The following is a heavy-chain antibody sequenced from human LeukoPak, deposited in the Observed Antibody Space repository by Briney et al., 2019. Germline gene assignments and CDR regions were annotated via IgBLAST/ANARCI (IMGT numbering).Heavy chain of an antibody. J-gene: IGHJ6*03. V-gene: IGHV4-61*02. CDR1: GGSISSGSYY. CDR3: ARAPDYFYYYYMDV. Sequence: SETLSLTCTVSGGSISSGSYYWSWIRQPAGKGLEWIVRIYTSGSTNYNPSLKSRVTISVDTSKNQFSLKLSSVTAADTAVYYCARAPDYFYYYYMDVWGKGTTVTISS. CDR2: IYTSGST.